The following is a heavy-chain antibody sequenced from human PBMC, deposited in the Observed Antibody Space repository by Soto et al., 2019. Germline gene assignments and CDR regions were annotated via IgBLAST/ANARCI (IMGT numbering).Heavy chain of an antibody. CDR1: GYTFTNYA. CDR2: LHAASGRT. Sequence: QVQLVQSGAEVKKPGASVKVSCMASGYTFTNYAVHWVRQAPGQRPEWMGWLHAASGRTKYSQKFQGRVTITRDTSASKAYMELSSLRYADTAVYYCARPAYYDISAGYSSLFDLWGQGTLVTVSS. CDR3: ARPAYYDISAGYSSLFDL. V-gene: IGHV1-3*01. J-gene: IGHJ4*02. D-gene: IGHD3-9*01.